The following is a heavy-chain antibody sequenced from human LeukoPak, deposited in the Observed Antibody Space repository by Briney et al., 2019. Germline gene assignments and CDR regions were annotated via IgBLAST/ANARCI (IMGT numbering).Heavy chain of an antibody. Sequence: GGSLRLSCAASGFTFSTYAMSWVRQAPGKGLEWVSAISGSGTSTYYADSVKGRFIISRNNSKNTLFLQMNSLRAEDTAVFYCVKDPYADYGDYIWGQGTLVTVSS. CDR1: GFTFSTYA. CDR3: VKDPYADYGDYI. D-gene: IGHD4-17*01. CDR2: ISGSGTST. V-gene: IGHV3-23*01. J-gene: IGHJ4*02.